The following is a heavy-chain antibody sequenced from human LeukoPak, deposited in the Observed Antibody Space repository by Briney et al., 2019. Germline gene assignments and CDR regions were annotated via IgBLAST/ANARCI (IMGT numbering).Heavy chain of an antibody. CDR2: IYYTGIT. D-gene: IGHD3-10*01. V-gene: IGHV4-59*02. CDR1: GDSVTNYY. CDR3: ATDNSYGSGSYYT. J-gene: IGHJ4*02. Sequence: PSETLSLTCTVSGDSVTNYYWSWVRQSPGKGLEWIGYIYYTGITHYNPSLKSRVTMSVDTSKNQFSLKLSSVTAADTAVYYCATDNSYGSGSYYTWGQGTLVTVSS.